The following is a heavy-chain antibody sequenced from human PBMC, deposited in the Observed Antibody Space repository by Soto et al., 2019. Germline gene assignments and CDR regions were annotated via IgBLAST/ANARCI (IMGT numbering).Heavy chain of an antibody. CDR2: IYWDDDK. J-gene: IGHJ4*02. CDR3: AYRQAVAGTFDY. V-gene: IGHV2-5*02. Sequence: QITLKESGPTLVKPTQTLTLTCTFSGFSLSTSGVGVGWIRQPPGKALEWLALIYWDDDKRYSPSLKSRLTITKHNSKNQVGLTMTNRDPVDTATYYCAYRQAVAGTFDYWGQGTLVTVSS. D-gene: IGHD6-19*01. CDR1: GFSLSTSGVG.